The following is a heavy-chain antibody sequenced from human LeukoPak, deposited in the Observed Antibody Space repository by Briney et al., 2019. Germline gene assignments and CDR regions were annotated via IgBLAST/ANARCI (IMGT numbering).Heavy chain of an antibody. J-gene: IGHJ4*02. CDR2: ISAYNGNT. CDR3: AREARDDILTGYYPYYFDY. CDR1: GYTFTSYG. Sequence: GPSVKVSCNASGYTFTSYGISWVRQAPGQGLEWMGWISAYNGNTNYAQKLQGRVTMTTDTSTNTAYMELRSLRSDDTAVYCCAREARDDILTGYYPYYFDYWGQGTLVTVSS. V-gene: IGHV1-18*01. D-gene: IGHD3-9*01.